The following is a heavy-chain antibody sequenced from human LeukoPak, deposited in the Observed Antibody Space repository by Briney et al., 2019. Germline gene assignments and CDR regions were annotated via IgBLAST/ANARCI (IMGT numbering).Heavy chain of an antibody. J-gene: IGHJ5*02. D-gene: IGHD6-19*01. Sequence: GGSLRLSCAASGFTFDDYAMHWVRQAPGKGLEWVSGISWNSGSIGYADSVKGRFTISRDNAKNSLYLQMNSLRAEDTAAYYCAKDFYRSGRYNWFDPWGQGTLVTVSS. CDR3: AKDFYRSGRYNWFDP. V-gene: IGHV3-9*01. CDR2: ISWNSGSI. CDR1: GFTFDDYA.